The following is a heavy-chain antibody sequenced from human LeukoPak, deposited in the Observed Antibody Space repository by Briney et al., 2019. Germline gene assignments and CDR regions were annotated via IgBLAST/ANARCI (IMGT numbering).Heavy chain of an antibody. CDR2: IYYSGST. J-gene: IGHJ4*02. D-gene: IGHD3-3*01. CDR3: ARVPEWDFWSGYYPDY. V-gene: IGHV4-59*12. CDR1: GGSLTGTY. Sequence: SETLSLTCSVSGGSLTGTYWSWIRQPPGKGLEWIGYIYYSGSTNYNPSLKSRVTISVDTSKNQFSLKLSSVTAADTAVYYCARVPEWDFWSGYYPDYWGQGTLVTVSS.